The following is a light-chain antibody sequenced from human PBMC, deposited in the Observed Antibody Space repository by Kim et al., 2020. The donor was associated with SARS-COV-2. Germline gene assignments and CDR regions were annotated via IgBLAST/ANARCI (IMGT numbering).Light chain of an antibody. V-gene: IGLV3-19*01. CDR2: GKD. J-gene: IGLJ2*01. Sequence: ALGKKARITSQADSHRRDYASWYQQKPGQAPVLGIYGKDSRPSGIPARFSGPRSGDTASLFITGAQAEDEADYYCNSRESTGEHVVFGGGTQLTVL. CDR1: SHRRDY. CDR3: NSRESTGEHVV.